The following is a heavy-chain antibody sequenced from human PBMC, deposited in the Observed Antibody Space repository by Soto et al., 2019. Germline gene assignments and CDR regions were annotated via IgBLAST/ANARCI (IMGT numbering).Heavy chain of an antibody. Sequence: SETLSLTCTVSGGSISSISYYWGWIRQPPGKGLEWIGSIYYSGSTYYNPSLKSRVTISVDTSKNQFSLKLSSVTAADTAVYYCARQGDDYGDYGSDYWGQGTLVTVSS. CDR2: IYYSGST. CDR3: ARQGDDYGDYGSDY. V-gene: IGHV4-39*01. D-gene: IGHD4-17*01. J-gene: IGHJ4*02. CDR1: GGSISSISYY.